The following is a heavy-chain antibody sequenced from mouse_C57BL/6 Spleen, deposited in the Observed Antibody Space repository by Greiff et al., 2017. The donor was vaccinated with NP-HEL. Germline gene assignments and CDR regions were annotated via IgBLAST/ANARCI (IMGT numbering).Heavy chain of an antibody. D-gene: IGHD1-1*01. CDR3: ARSRVYYGSSSYFDY. CDR1: GYAFSSSW. V-gene: IGHV1-82*01. J-gene: IGHJ2*01. CDR2: IYPGDGDT. Sequence: QVQLQQSGPELVKPGASVKISCKASGYAFSSSWMNWVKQRPGKGLEWIGRIYPGDGDTNYNGKFKGKATLTADKSSSTAYMQLSSLTSEDSAVYFCARSRVYYGSSSYFDYWGQGTTLTVSS.